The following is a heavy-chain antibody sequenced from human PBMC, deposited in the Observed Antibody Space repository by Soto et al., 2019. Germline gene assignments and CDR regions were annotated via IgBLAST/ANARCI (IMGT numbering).Heavy chain of an antibody. Sequence: EVHLLQSGGGIVQPGGSLRLSCAASGFTFRSFSMTWVRQAPGKGLEWVSDISFDGKITYYAHSVKGRFSISRDNSKKTLYLQTSSLRGEDTAMYFCATIEPNPEWGQGTLVTVSS. V-gene: IGHV3-23*01. D-gene: IGHD2-8*01. CDR3: ATIEPNPE. CDR2: ISFDGKIT. CDR1: GFTFRSFS. J-gene: IGHJ4*02.